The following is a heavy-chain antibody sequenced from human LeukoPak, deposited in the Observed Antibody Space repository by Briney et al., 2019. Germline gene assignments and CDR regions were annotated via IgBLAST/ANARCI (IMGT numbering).Heavy chain of an antibody. Sequence: GGSLRLSCAASGFTVSSTYMSWVRQAPGKGLEWVSVIYKDGKIYYIDSVKGRFTISRDTSKNTLYLQMNSLRAEDTAVYYCARDNSDSSGYYHVFLDYWGQGTLVTVSS. CDR1: GFTVSSTY. D-gene: IGHD3-22*01. CDR3: ARDNSDSSGYYHVFLDY. V-gene: IGHV3-53*01. J-gene: IGHJ4*02. CDR2: IYKDGKI.